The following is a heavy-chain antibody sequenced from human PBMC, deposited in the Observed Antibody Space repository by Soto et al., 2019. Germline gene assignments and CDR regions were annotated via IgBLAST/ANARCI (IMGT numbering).Heavy chain of an antibody. D-gene: IGHD3-3*01. J-gene: IGHJ4*02. CDR3: AKLGSGYYTGLYFDY. Sequence: PGGSLRLSCAASGFTFGDYWMSWVRQPPGKGLEWVAHMKKDGSEKYYVDSVKGRFTVPRDNTKNSLYLQMNSLRAEDTAVYYCAKLGSGYYTGLYFDYWGPGTLVTVSS. CDR2: MKKDGSEK. V-gene: IGHV3-7*03. CDR1: GFTFGDYW.